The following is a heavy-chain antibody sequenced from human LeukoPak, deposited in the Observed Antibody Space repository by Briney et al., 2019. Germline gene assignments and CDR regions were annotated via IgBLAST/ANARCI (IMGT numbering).Heavy chain of an antibody. D-gene: IGHD4-17*01. CDR3: ARGTTVMRNALDI. V-gene: IGHV3-74*01. CDR2: INSDGSTT. Sequence: RSGGSLGLSCAGSGFIFSNYWMHWVRQVPGKGLVWVSRINSDGSTTNYADSVKGRFTISRDNAKNTLYLQMNSLRAEDTAVYSCARGTTVMRNALDIWGQGTMVTVSS. J-gene: IGHJ3*02. CDR1: GFIFSNYW.